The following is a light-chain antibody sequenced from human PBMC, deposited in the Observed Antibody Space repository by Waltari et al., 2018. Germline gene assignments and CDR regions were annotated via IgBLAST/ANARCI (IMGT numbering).Light chain of an antibody. CDR3: SSYTSSTTA. V-gene: IGLV2-14*01. J-gene: IGLJ2*01. Sequence: QSALTQPASVSGSPGQSITISCPGTSSDVGGYTYVSWYQQHPGKAPKLMIYDVSKRPSGVSNRFSGSKSGNTASLTISGLQAEDEADYYCSSYTSSTTAFGGGTKLTVL. CDR1: SSDVGGYTY. CDR2: DVS.